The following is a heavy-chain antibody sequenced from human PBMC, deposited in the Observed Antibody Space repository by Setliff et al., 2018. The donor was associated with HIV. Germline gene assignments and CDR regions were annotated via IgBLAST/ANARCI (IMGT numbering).Heavy chain of an antibody. CDR2: IKGDGSET. J-gene: IGHJ4*02. V-gene: IGHV3-7*01. D-gene: IGHD6-19*01. CDR1: RFTFNDYW. CDR3: ARDGIAVAGRTFDY. Sequence: PGGSLRLSCVASRFTFNDYWMSWVRQAPGKRPEWVANIKGDGSETYYVDFVKGRFTISRDNAKNSLYLQMTSLRAEDTAVYYCARDGIAVAGRTFDYWGQGTLVTVSS.